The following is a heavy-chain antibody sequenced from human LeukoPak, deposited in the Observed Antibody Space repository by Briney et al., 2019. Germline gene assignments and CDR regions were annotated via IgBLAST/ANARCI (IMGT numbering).Heavy chain of an antibody. CDR2: IIPIFGTA. J-gene: IGHJ6*03. Sequence: SVKVSCKASGGTFSSYAISWVRQAPGQGLEWMGGIIPIFGTANYAQKFQGRVTITTDESTGTAYMELSSLRSEDTAVYYCARVLSDSSGYYYDRYYYYMDVWGKGTTVTVSS. CDR3: ARVLSDSSGYYYDRYYYYMDV. CDR1: GGTFSSYA. V-gene: IGHV1-69*05. D-gene: IGHD3-22*01.